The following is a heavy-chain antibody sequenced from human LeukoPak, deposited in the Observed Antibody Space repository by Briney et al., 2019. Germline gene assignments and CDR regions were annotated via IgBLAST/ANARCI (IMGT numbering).Heavy chain of an antibody. V-gene: IGHV3-43*01. D-gene: IGHD5-24*01. J-gene: IGHJ3*01. Sequence: GGSLRLSCAASGFTFSSYGMSWVRQAPGKGLEWVSLISWDGDSTYYADSVKGRFTISRDNSKDSLYLQMNSLRIEDTALYYCAKEGDGYHWGQGTMITVSS. CDR1: GFTFSSYG. CDR3: AKEGDGYH. CDR2: ISWDGDST.